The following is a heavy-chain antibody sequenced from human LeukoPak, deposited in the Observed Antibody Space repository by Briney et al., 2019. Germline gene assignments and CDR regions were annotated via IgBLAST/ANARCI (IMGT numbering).Heavy chain of an antibody. CDR1: GFTFSNAW. Sequence: PGGSLRLSCAASGFTFSNAWMSWVRQAPGKGLEWVGRIKSKTDGGTTDYAAPVKGRFTISRDDSKNTLYLQMNSLKTEDTAVYYCTTGDCSGGSCHAFDIWGQGTMVTVSS. CDR2: IKSKTDGGTT. V-gene: IGHV3-15*01. D-gene: IGHD2-15*01. CDR3: TTGDCSGGSCHAFDI. J-gene: IGHJ3*02.